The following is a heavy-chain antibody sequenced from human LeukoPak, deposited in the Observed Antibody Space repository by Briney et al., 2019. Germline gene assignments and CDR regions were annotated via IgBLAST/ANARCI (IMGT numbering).Heavy chain of an antibody. CDR3: AKAIHSSSSGVVDY. CDR2: IRYDGSNK. CDR1: GFIFSNYA. J-gene: IGHJ4*02. D-gene: IGHD6-6*01. Sequence: GGSLRLSCAASGFIFSNYAMHWVRQAPGKGLEWVTFIRYDGSNKYYAESVKGRLTISRDNSKNTLYLQMNSLRAEDTAVYYCAKAIHSSSSGVVDYWGQGTLVTVSS. V-gene: IGHV3-30*02.